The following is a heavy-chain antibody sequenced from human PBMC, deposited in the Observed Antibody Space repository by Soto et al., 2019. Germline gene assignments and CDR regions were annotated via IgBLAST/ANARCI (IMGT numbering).Heavy chain of an antibody. D-gene: IGHD3-22*01. Sequence: SETLSLTCTVSGGSISSYYWSWIRQPPGKGLEWIGYIYYSGSTNYNPSLKSRVTISVDTSKNQFSLKLSSVTAADTAVYYCARGRYYDSSGYSAFDYWGQGTLVTVS. CDR3: ARGRYYDSSGYSAFDY. V-gene: IGHV4-59*08. J-gene: IGHJ4*02. CDR2: IYYSGST. CDR1: GGSISSYY.